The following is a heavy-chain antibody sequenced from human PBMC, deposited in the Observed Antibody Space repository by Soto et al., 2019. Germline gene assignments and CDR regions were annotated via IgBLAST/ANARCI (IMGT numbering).Heavy chain of an antibody. CDR3: AKEIAVAGTFDY. D-gene: IGHD6-19*01. Sequence: GGALRLSCAASGFTFSIYAMSWVRQAPGKGLEWVSAIRGSGGSTQYEASVKGRFTISRDNYKNTLYMKMKSLRDEDKDVYYCAKEIAVAGTFDYWGQGTLVTVSS. CDR1: GFTFSIYA. V-gene: IGHV3-23*01. J-gene: IGHJ4*02. CDR2: IRGSGGST.